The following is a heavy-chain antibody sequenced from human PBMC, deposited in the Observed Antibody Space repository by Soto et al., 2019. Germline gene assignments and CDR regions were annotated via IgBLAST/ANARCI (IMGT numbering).Heavy chain of an antibody. CDR1: GASLTSGSYY. Sequence: QVQLQESGPGLVRPSETLSLTCTVSGASLTSGSYYWSWVRQPPGKGLEWIAYIYRSGSTNYNPSLKSRATISVDTSKNQFSLRLTSVTPADTAMYYCARWQYSYADLPGDWFDSWGQGTLVTVSS. CDR2: IYRSGST. CDR3: ARWQYSYADLPGDWFDS. D-gene: IGHD3-16*01. J-gene: IGHJ5*01. V-gene: IGHV4-61*01.